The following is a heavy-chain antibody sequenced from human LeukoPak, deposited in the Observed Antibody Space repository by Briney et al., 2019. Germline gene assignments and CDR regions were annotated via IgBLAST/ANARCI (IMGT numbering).Heavy chain of an antibody. J-gene: IGHJ6*03. CDR3: AGNDYGDHGSYMDV. CDR2: ISSSGSTI. D-gene: IGHD4-17*01. Sequence: GGSLRLYCAASGFTFSSYEMNWVRQAPGKGLEWVSYISSSGSTIYYADSVKGRVTISRDNAKNSLYLQMNSLRAEDTAVYYCAGNDYGDHGSYMDVWGKGTTVTVSS. CDR1: GFTFSSYE. V-gene: IGHV3-48*03.